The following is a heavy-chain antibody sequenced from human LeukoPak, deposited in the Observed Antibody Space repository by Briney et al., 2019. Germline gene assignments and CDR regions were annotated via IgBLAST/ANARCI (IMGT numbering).Heavy chain of an antibody. D-gene: IGHD3-3*01. V-gene: IGHV3-7*01. CDR2: IKEDGSEK. CDR1: GFSFSGYW. J-gene: IGHJ4*02. Sequence: GGSLRLSCAASGFSFSGYWMNWVRQAPGKGLEWVATIKEDGSEKYYVDSVKGRFTISRDNAKNSLYLQMNSLRAEDTAVYYGAKESLFLEDFWGQGTLVTVSS. CDR3: AKESLFLEDF.